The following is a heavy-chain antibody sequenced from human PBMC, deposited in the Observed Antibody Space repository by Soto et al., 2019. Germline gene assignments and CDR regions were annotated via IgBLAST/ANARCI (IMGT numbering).Heavy chain of an antibody. J-gene: IGHJ6*02. D-gene: IGHD2-15*01. V-gene: IGHV1-69*13. Sequence: SVKVSCKASGGTFSSYAISWVQQAPGQGLEWMGGIIPIFGTANYAQKFQGRVTITADESTSTAYMELSSLRSEDTAVYYCARDSTRISYYYGMDVWGQGTTVTVSS. CDR2: IIPIFGTA. CDR1: GGTFSSYA. CDR3: ARDSTRISYYYGMDV.